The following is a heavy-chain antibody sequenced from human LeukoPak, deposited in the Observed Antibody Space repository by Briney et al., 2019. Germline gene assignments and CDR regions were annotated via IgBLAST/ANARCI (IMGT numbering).Heavy chain of an antibody. CDR1: GGSISSSSYY. J-gene: IGHJ4*02. Sequence: SETLSLTCTVSGGSISSSSYYWGWIRQPPGKGLEWIGSIYYSGSTYYNPSLKSRVTISVDTSKNQFSLKLSSVTAADTAVYYCASGDPGIAAAGTIDCWGQGTLVTVSS. CDR3: ASGDPGIAAAGTIDC. CDR2: IYYSGST. V-gene: IGHV4-39*07. D-gene: IGHD6-13*01.